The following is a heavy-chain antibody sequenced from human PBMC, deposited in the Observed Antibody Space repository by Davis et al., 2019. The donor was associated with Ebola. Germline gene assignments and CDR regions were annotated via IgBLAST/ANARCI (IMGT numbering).Heavy chain of an antibody. CDR2: IVVGSGNT. CDR1: GFTFTSSA. Sequence: AASVKVSCKASGFTFTSSAMQWVRQACGQRLEWIGWIVVGSGNTNYAQKFQERVTITRDMSTSTAYMELSSLRSEDTAGYYCAADEGEILWFGELNVWGQGTTVTVSS. CDR3: AADEGEILWFGELNV. V-gene: IGHV1-58*02. D-gene: IGHD3-10*01. J-gene: IGHJ6*02.